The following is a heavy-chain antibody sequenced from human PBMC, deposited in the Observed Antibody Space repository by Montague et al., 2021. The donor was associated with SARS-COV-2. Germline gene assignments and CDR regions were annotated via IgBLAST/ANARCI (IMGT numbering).Heavy chain of an antibody. CDR2: IYHSGST. CDR1: GGSFSGYY. D-gene: IGHD5-12*01. J-gene: IGHJ4*02. V-gene: IGHV4-34*01. Sequence: SETLSLTCAVYGGSFSGYYWNWIRQPPGKGLEWIGEIYHSGSTNYNPSLKSRVTISVDTSNNQFSLKLTSVTAADTAVYYCARGPINNFGMVATRLDYWGQGTLVTVSS. CDR3: ARGPINNFGMVATRLDY.